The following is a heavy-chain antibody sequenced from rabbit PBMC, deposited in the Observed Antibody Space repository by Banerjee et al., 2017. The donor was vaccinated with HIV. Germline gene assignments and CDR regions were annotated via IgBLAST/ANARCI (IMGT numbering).Heavy chain of an antibody. J-gene: IGHJ4*01. CDR3: ARGYSHYVASSHYFNL. D-gene: IGHD8-1*01. Sequence: QEQLVESGGGLVQPEGSLTLTCTASGFSFSASFYMCWVRQAPGKGLEWIGCIYTGSSGSTYYASWANGRFTISKTSSTTVTLQMTSLTAADTATYFCARGYSHYVASSHYFNLWGQGTLVTVS. V-gene: IGHV1S45*01. CDR1: GFSFSASFY. CDR2: IYTGSSGST.